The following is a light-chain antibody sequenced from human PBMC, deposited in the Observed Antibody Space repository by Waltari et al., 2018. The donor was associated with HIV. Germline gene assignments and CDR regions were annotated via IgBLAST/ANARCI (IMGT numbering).Light chain of an antibody. Sequence: DLVMTPSPDSLAVALGERATIHCKSSQSVLYSSNNKNYLAWYQQKPGQPPKLLIYLASTRESGVPDRFSGSGSGTDFTLTISSLQAEDVAVYYCQQYYSTPFTFGPGTKVDIK. CDR3: QQYYSTPFT. J-gene: IGKJ3*01. CDR1: QSVLYSSNNKNY. CDR2: LAS. V-gene: IGKV4-1*01.